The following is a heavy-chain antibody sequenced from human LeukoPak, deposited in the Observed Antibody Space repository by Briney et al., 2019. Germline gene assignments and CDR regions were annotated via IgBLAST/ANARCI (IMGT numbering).Heavy chain of an antibody. CDR3: ATHESKRIAATWPEEY. D-gene: IGHD6-13*01. V-gene: IGHV3-23*01. CDR2: ISGSGGST. Sequence: GGSLRLSCAASGFTFSSYAMSWVRQAPGKGLEWVSAISGSGGSTYYADSVEGRFTISRDNSKNTLYLQMNSLRAEDTAVYYCATHESKRIAATWPEEYWGQGTLVTVSS. CDR1: GFTFSSYA. J-gene: IGHJ4*02.